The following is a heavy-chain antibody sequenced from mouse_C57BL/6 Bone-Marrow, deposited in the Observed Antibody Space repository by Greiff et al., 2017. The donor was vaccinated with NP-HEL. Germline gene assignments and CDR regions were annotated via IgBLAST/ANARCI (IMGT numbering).Heavy chain of an antibody. J-gene: IGHJ4*01. CDR3: ERDWPWAMDY. V-gene: IGHV3-6*01. CDR1: GYSFTSGYY. CDR2: LRYDGGN. Sequence: EVQLVESGPGLVKPSQSLSLTCSVTGYSFTSGYYSNWIRQSPGNILEWMGDLRYDGGNNYNQSLKNRIAITRDTSKNQFFLKLNSVTTEDTSTYYCERDWPWAMDYWGQGTSVTVSS.